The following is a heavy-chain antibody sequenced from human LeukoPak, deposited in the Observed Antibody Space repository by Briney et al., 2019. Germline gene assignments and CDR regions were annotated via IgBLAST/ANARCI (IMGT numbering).Heavy chain of an antibody. CDR3: ARRIAVAGTLAFD. CDR1: GFTFSSYS. J-gene: IGHJ4*02. V-gene: IGHV3-21*01. D-gene: IGHD6-19*01. CDR2: ISSSSSYI. Sequence: KTGGSLRLSCAASGFTFSSYSMNWVRQAPGKGLEWVSSISSSSSYIYYADSVKGRFTISRDNAKNSLYLQMNSLRAEDTAVYYCARRIAVAGTLAFDWGQGTLVTVSS.